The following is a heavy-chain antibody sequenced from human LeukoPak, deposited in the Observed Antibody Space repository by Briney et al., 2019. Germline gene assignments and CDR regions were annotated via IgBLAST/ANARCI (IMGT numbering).Heavy chain of an antibody. Sequence: SVKVSCKASGGTFSSYAISWVRQAPGQGLEWIGVIIPIFGTANYAQKFQGRVTITTDESTSTAYMELSSLRSEDTAVYYCARGATSSSWYVNWFDPWGQGTLVTVSS. D-gene: IGHD6-13*01. CDR1: GGTFSSYA. V-gene: IGHV1-69*05. J-gene: IGHJ5*02. CDR3: ARGATSSSWYVNWFDP. CDR2: IIPIFGTA.